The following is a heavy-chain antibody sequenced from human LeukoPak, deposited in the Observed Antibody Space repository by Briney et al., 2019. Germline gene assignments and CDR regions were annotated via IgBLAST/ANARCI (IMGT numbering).Heavy chain of an antibody. Sequence: SQTLSPTCAISGDSVSSNSAAWNWIRQSPSRGLEWLGRTYYRSKWYNDYAVSVKSRITINPDTSKNQFSLQLNSVTPEDTAVYYCAKSWGQWLAADAFDIWGQGTMVTVSS. CDR3: AKSWGQWLAADAFDI. CDR1: GDSVSSNSAA. CDR2: TYYRSKWYN. J-gene: IGHJ3*02. V-gene: IGHV6-1*01. D-gene: IGHD6-19*01.